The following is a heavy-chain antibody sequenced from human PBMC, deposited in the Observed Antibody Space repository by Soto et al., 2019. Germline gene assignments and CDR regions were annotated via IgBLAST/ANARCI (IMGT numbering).Heavy chain of an antibody. J-gene: IGHJ4*02. V-gene: IGHV1-18*01. Sequence: QVQLVQSGAEVKKPGASVKVSCKASGYTFTSYGISWVRQAPGQGLEWMGWISAYNGNTNYAQKLQGRVTMTTDTSTSTAYMELRSLRSDDTAVYYCARDNYYCSGSYYNYYFDYWGQGTLVTVSS. CDR2: ISAYNGNT. D-gene: IGHD3-10*01. CDR1: GYTFTSYG. CDR3: ARDNYYCSGSYYNYYFDY.